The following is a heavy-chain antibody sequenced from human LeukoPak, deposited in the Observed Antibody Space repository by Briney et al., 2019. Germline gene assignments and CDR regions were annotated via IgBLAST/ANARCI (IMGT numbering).Heavy chain of an antibody. J-gene: IGHJ3*02. D-gene: IGHD2-21*02. CDR1: GGSISSYY. CDR3: ARKYCGGDCYSDAFDI. V-gene: IGHV4-59*01. Sequence: SETLSLTCTVSGGSISSYYWSWIRQPPGKGLEWMGYIYYSGSTNYNPSLKSRVTISVDTSKNQFSLKLSSVTAADTAVYYCARKYCGGDCYSDAFDIWGQGTMVTVSS. CDR2: IYYSGST.